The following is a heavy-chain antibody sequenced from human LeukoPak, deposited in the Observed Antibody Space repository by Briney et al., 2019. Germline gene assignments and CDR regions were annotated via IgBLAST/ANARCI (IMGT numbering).Heavy chain of an antibody. Sequence: ASVKVSCKASGGTFSSHAIIWVRQAPGQGLEWMGIINPSGGSTSYAQKFQGRVTMTRDTSTSTVYMELSSLRSEDTAVYYCARVNYYDSSGFFDYWGQGTLVTVSS. CDR2: INPSGGST. D-gene: IGHD3-22*01. CDR1: GGTFSSHA. V-gene: IGHV1-46*01. CDR3: ARVNYYDSSGFFDY. J-gene: IGHJ4*02.